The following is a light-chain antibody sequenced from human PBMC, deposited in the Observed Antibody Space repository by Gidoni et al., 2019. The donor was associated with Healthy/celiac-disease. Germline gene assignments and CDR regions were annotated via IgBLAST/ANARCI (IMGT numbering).Light chain of an antibody. V-gene: IGKV2-28*01. Sequence: EIVMIQSPLSLPVTPGEPASISCRSSQSLLHSNGYNYLDWYLQKPGQSPQLLIYLGSTRASGVPDRFSGSGSGTDFTLKISRVEAEDVGVYYCMQALQTRITFGQGTRLEIK. CDR1: QSLLHSNGYNY. J-gene: IGKJ5*01. CDR2: LGS. CDR3: MQALQTRIT.